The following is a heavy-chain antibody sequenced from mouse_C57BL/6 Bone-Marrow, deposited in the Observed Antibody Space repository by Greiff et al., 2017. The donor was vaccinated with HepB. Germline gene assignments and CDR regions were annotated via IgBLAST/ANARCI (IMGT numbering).Heavy chain of an antibody. CDR3: ARWLITTGGYFDV. V-gene: IGHV1-81*01. CDR1: GYTFTSYG. Sequence: VQLVESGAELARPGASVKLSCKASGYTFTSYGISWVKQSTGQGLEWIGEIYPRSGNTYYNEKFKGKATLTADKSSSTAYMELRSLTSEDSAVYFCARWLITTGGYFDVWGTGTTVTVSS. D-gene: IGHD1-1*01. J-gene: IGHJ1*03. CDR2: IYPRSGNT.